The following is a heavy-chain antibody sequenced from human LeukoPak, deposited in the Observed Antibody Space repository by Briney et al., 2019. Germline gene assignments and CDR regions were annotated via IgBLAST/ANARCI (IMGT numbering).Heavy chain of an antibody. CDR3: ARERDYYERDEYYVDYFHY. V-gene: IGHV1-2*02. CDR1: GYSCTVYY. CDR2: ISPHSGET. Sequence: RASVRVSCKASGYSCTVYYIHWVRQAPGQGLEWMAWISPHSGETNSTHKFQGRVAFTRDTSINKAYMELTSLTSDDTAVYYCARERDYYERDEYYVDYFHYWVQGALVTVSS. J-gene: IGHJ4*02. D-gene: IGHD3-22*01.